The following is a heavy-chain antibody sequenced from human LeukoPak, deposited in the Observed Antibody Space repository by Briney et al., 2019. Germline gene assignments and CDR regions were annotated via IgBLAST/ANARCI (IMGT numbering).Heavy chain of an antibody. CDR3: ARASGYSSSWYAFDI. Sequence: GGSLRLSCAASGFTFSNYAMHWARQAPGKGLEWVAFISHDRSNNCHADSVKGRFTISRDNSKNTLYLQMNSLTDEDTAVYYCARASGYSSSWYAFDIWGQGTMVTVSS. V-gene: IGHV3-30-3*01. CDR1: GFTFSNYA. J-gene: IGHJ3*02. D-gene: IGHD6-13*01. CDR2: ISHDRSNN.